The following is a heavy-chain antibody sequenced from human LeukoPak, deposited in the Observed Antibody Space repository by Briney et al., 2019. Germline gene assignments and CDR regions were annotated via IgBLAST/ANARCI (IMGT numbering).Heavy chain of an antibody. CDR2: IQEDGKKE. CDR1: GFTFTKFW. D-gene: IGHD4-17*01. CDR3: AKDIVGSGDDY. Sequence: AGTLRLSCEASGFTFTKFWMSWVRQAPGKGLEWVANIQEDGKKENYVDSVRGRFTISRDNAKNSIYLQMNSLRLEDTAVYYCAKDIVGSGDDYWGQGTLVIVSS. J-gene: IGHJ4*02. V-gene: IGHV3-7*01.